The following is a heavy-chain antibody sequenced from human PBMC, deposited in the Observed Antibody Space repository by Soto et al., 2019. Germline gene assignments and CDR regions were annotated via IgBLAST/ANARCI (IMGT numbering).Heavy chain of an antibody. Sequence: GGSLRLSCAASGFTFSSYWMSWVRQAPGKGLEWVANIKQDGSEKYYVDSVRGRFTISRDNAKNSLYLQMNSLRAEDTAVYYCASLLSLFCSGGSCPKDAFDIWGQGTMVTVSS. D-gene: IGHD2-15*01. J-gene: IGHJ3*02. CDR1: GFTFSSYW. CDR2: IKQDGSEK. CDR3: ASLLSLFCSGGSCPKDAFDI. V-gene: IGHV3-7*05.